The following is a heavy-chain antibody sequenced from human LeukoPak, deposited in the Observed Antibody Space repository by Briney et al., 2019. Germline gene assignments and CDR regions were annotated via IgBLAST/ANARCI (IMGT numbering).Heavy chain of an antibody. Sequence: ASVKVSCKASGYTFTSYGISWVRQAPGQGLEWMGWISAYNGNTNYAQKLQGRVTITRDTSASTAYMELSSLRSEDTAVYYCARGIYYYGSGSYYNVPFDYWGQGTLVTVSS. CDR3: ARGIYYYGSGSYYNVPFDY. D-gene: IGHD3-10*01. CDR1: GYTFTSYG. J-gene: IGHJ4*02. V-gene: IGHV1-18*04. CDR2: ISAYNGNT.